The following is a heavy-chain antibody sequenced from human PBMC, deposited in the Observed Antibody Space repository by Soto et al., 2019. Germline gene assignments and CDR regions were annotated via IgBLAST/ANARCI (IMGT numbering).Heavy chain of an antibody. J-gene: IGHJ4*02. CDR2: LCTGTDT. D-gene: IGHD1-26*01. V-gene: IGHV3-53*01. CDR1: GFTVSSTY. CDR3: ARSRDTGSYSGRFLDY. Sequence: VGSLRLSCAASGFTVSSTYLTWVRQAPGKGLEWVAILCTGTDTVYADSVKGRFAISRDSSKNTFYLQMNSLRAEDTAMYFCARSRDTGSYSGRFLDYWGQGSLVTVSS.